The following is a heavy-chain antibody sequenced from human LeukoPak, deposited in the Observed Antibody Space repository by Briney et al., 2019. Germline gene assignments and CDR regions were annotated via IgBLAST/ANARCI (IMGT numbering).Heavy chain of an antibody. D-gene: IGHD5-18*01. Sequence: TLSLTCTVSGGSIGSSYYYWGWIRQPPGKALEWLALIYWDDDKRYSPSLKSRLTITKDTSKNQVVLTMTNMDPVDTATYYCAHALYSYGPIPFDYWGQGTLVTVSS. CDR2: IYWDDDK. J-gene: IGHJ4*02. CDR1: GGSIGSSYYY. CDR3: AHALYSYGPIPFDY. V-gene: IGHV2-5*02.